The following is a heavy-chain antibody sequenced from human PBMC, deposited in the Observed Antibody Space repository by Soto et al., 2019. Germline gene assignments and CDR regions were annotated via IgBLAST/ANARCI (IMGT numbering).Heavy chain of an antibody. J-gene: IGHJ4*02. V-gene: IGHV3-7*03. Sequence: VQLVQSGGTLVQPGGSLRLSCAASGLTFSGHWMTWVRQTPGEGLQWVAAIKPDGSETFYVDSVKGRFTISRDNARNSLFLQMDSLRAEDTAVSYCTSRPSGMTYHAVFDFWGQGTLVTVSS. CDR1: GLTFSGHW. CDR3: TSRPSGMTYHAVFDF. CDR2: IKPDGSET. D-gene: IGHD2-21*02.